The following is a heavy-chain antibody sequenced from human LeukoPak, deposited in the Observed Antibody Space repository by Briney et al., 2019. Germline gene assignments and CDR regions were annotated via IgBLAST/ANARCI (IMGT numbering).Heavy chain of an antibody. J-gene: IGHJ4*02. CDR3: AKARIAATIYPKEVNFDY. CDR2: ISYDGSSK. CDR1: GFTFSYYG. Sequence: PGGSLRLSCAASGFTFSYYGMHWVRQAPGKGLEWVAVISYDGSSKYYADSVKGRFTISRANSKDTFYLQMNSLRVEDTAVYYCAKARIAATIYPKEVNFDYWGQGALVTVSS. D-gene: IGHD5-12*01. V-gene: IGHV3-30*18.